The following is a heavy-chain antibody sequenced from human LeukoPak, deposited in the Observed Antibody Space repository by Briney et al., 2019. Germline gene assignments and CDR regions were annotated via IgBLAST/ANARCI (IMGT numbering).Heavy chain of an antibody. CDR3: ARDLTRDCSGGSCYSVPLDY. Sequence: SVKVSCKASGGTFSSYGISWVRQAPGQGLEWMGRIIPILGIANYAQKFQGRVTITADKSTSTAYMELSSLRSEDTAVYYCARDLTRDCSGGSCYSVPLDYWGQGTLVTVSS. CDR1: GGTFSSYG. J-gene: IGHJ4*02. V-gene: IGHV1-69*04. CDR2: IIPILGIA. D-gene: IGHD2-15*01.